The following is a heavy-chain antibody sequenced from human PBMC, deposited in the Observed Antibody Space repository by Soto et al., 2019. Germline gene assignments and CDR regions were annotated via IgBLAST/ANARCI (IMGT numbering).Heavy chain of an antibody. CDR1: GFTFSSYA. V-gene: IGHV3-30-3*01. D-gene: IGHD2-2*01. CDR2: ISYDGSNK. Sequence: QVQLVESGGGVVQPGRSLRLSCAASGFTFSSYAMHWVRQAPGTGLEWVAVISYDGSNKYYADSVKGRFTISRDNSKNTLYLQMNSLRAEDTAVYYCASPVGNAVPAANYYYYYGMDVWGQGTTVTVSS. CDR3: ASPVGNAVPAANYYYYYGMDV. J-gene: IGHJ6*02.